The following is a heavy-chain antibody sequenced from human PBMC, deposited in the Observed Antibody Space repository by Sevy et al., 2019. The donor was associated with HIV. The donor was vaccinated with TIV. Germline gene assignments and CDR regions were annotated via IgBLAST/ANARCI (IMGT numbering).Heavy chain of an antibody. CDR1: GFTFSSYS. D-gene: IGHD3-22*01. CDR3: ARYYYDSSGYYYQTGYFDY. J-gene: IGHJ4*02. V-gene: IGHV3-21*01. Sequence: GGSLRLSCAASGFTFSSYSMNWVRQAPGKGLEWVSSISSSSSYIYYADSVKGRFTISRDNAKNSLYLQMNSLRAEDTAVYYCARYYYDSSGYYYQTGYFDYWGQGTLVTVSS. CDR2: ISSSSSYI.